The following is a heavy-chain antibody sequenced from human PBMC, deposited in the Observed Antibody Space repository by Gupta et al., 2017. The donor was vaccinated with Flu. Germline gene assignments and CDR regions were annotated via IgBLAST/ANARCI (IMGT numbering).Heavy chain of an antibody. Sequence: MGMIQPGDGRTHSAQNFQGRITMTSDTATNTVNMQLNSLGSDDTAIYFCARDKPLYPPQWYFDAWGRGTLVTVSS. CDR3: ARDKPLYPPQWYFDA. V-gene: IGHV1-46*03. J-gene: IGHJ2*01. CDR2: IQPGDGRT. D-gene: IGHD3-16*02.